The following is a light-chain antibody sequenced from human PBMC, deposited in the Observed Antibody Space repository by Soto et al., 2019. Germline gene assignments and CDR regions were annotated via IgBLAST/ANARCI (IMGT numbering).Light chain of an antibody. V-gene: IGKV1-17*03. CDR3: LQHTSYPWT. CDR2: AAS. CDR1: QGISKY. J-gene: IGKJ1*01. Sequence: DIQMPQSPSAKSASVGDRVTITCRASQGISKYLAWFQQKPGKVPKRLIYAASSLQSGVPARFRGRVSGTEFTLTISRLQPEDFGTYYCLQHTSYPWTFGQGTKVESK.